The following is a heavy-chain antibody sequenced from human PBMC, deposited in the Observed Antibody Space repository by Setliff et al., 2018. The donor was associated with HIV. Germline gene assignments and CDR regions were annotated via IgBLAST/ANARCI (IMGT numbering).Heavy chain of an antibody. J-gene: IGHJ3*02. Sequence: GASVKVSCKTSGGTLSNYVITWVRQAPGQGLECMGMIIPMYNIPAYAQTFQGRVTFTADESPSTAYMELSSLSSEDTAVYYCARDQTGVAAAACGGGSAWSDEGFDIWGQGTMVT. CDR1: GGTLSNYV. CDR3: ARDQTGVAAAACGGGSAWSDEGFDI. V-gene: IGHV1-69*13. CDR2: IIPMYNIP. D-gene: IGHD6-13*01.